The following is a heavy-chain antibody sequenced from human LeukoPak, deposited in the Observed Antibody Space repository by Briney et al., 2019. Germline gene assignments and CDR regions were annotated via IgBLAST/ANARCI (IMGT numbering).Heavy chain of an antibody. CDR2: ISSTGGST. V-gene: IGHV3-23*01. CDR1: GFTFSNYA. J-gene: IGHJ4*02. CDR3: ARGMYANSGYLELDY. Sequence: GGSLRLSCAASGFTFSNYAMSWVRQAPGKGLEWISGISSTGGSTYYADSVKGRFTISKDNSKNTLYLQMNSLRAEDTAVYYCARGMYANSGYLELDYWGQGTLVTVSS. D-gene: IGHD3-22*01.